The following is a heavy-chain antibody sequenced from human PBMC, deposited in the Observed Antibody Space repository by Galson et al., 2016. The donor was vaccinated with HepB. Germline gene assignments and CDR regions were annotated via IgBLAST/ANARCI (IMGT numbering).Heavy chain of an antibody. CDR1: GDSVSNNW. CDR3: ARHVAVTGTRGFDY. Sequence: SETLSLTCAVFGDSVSNNWWSWVRQSPGKGLDWICEGYHDGRTHLHPSLQSRVSISVDKSKNHVFLNLNSVTAADTAVYYCARHVAVTGTRGFDYWGQGAQVTVSS. V-gene: IGHV4-4*02. J-gene: IGHJ4*02. CDR2: GYHDGRT. D-gene: IGHD6-19*01.